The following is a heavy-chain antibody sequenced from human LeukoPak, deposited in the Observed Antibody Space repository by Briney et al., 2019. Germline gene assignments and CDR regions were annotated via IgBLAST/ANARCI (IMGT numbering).Heavy chain of an antibody. CDR1: GFTFSNYG. V-gene: IGHV3-23*01. CDR3: AKDVVVTAIFGYFDY. J-gene: IGHJ4*02. CDR2: ISGSGGST. D-gene: IGHD2-21*02. Sequence: GGSLRLSCAASGFTFSNYGMNWVRQAPGKGLEWVSAISGSGGSTYYADSVKGRFTISRDNSKNTLYLQMNSLRAEDTAVYYCAKDVVVTAIFGYFDYWGQGTLVTVSS.